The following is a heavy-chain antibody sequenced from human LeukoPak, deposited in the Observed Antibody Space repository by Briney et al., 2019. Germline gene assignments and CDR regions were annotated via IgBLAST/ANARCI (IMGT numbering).Heavy chain of an antibody. CDR1: GCTFTNYG. V-gene: IGHV1-18*04. CDR2: ISAYNGNT. Sequence: SVNVSFMSSGCTFTNYGISGVRQAPGQGVDGMGWISAYNGNTNYPQKLQGRVTMTTDKSTSTAYMELRSLRSDDKAVYYCARCPHKQWLVSYYYGMDVWGKGTTVTVSS. D-gene: IGHD5-12*01. CDR3: ARCPHKQWLVSYYYGMDV. J-gene: IGHJ6*04.